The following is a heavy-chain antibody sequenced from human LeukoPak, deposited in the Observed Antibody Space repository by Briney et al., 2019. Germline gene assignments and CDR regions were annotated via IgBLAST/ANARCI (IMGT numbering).Heavy chain of an antibody. Sequence: ASVKVSCKASGGTFSSYAISWVRQAPGQGLEWMGRIIPILGIANYAQKFQGRVTITADKSTSTAYMELSSLRSEDTAVYYCARGENNEFLWGVGAFDIWGQGTMVTVPS. CDR2: IIPILGIA. CDR3: ARGENNEFLWGVGAFDI. V-gene: IGHV1-69*04. J-gene: IGHJ3*02. D-gene: IGHD3-16*01. CDR1: GGTFSSYA.